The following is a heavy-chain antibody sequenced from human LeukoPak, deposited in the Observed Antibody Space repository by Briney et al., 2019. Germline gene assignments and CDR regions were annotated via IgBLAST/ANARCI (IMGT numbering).Heavy chain of an antibody. CDR2: IWYDGSNK. V-gene: IGHV3-33*01. J-gene: IGHJ4*02. D-gene: IGHD1-1*01. Sequence: GGSLRLSCAASGFTFRNYGMHWVRQAPGKGLEWVAIIWYDGSNKYYADSVKGRFTISRDNSRNTLYLQMNSLRVEDTAVYYCARVVGSEGNWYVDYWGQGTLVTVSS. CDR3: ARVVGSEGNWYVDY. CDR1: GFTFRNYG.